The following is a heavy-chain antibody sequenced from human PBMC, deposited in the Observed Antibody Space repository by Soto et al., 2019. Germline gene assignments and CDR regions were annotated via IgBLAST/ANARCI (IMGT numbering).Heavy chain of an antibody. D-gene: IGHD2-21*02. J-gene: IGHJ6*02. CDR1: GFTFSDYY. CDR3: ARDLVVAGIYYYYGMDV. CDR2: ISSSGSTI. Sequence: QVQLVESGGGLVKPGGSLRLSCAASGFTFSDYYMSWIRQAPGKGLAWVSYISSSGSTIYYADSVTGRFTISRDNAKNSLYLQMNSLRAEDTAVYYCARDLVVAGIYYYYGMDVWGQGTTVTVSS. V-gene: IGHV3-11*01.